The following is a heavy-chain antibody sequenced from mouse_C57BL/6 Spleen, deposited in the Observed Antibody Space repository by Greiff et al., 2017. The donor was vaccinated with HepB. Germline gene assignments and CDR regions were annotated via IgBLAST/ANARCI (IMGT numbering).Heavy chain of an antibody. V-gene: IGHV1-26*01. CDR3: GALYDYDGFDY. D-gene: IGHD2-4*01. Sequence: EVKLMESGPELVKPGASVKISCKASGYTFTDYYMNWVKQSHGKSLEWIGDINPNNGGTSYNQKFKGKATLTVDKSSSTAYMELRSLTSEDSAVYYCGALYDYDGFDYWGQGTTLTVSS. CDR1: GYTFTDYY. J-gene: IGHJ2*01. CDR2: INPNNGGT.